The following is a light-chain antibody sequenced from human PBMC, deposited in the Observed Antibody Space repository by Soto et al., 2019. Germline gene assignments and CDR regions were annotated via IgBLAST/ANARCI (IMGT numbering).Light chain of an antibody. J-gene: IGKJ2*01. V-gene: IGKV3-11*01. CDR1: QSISSY. Sequence: DIELTQSPSTLSLSAGDRVTLSCRASQSISSYLAWYHQKPGKAPRLLIYGASNMESGIPSRFSGSGSGTDFTLTISSLEPEDFAVYYCQQRSNCPYTFGEGTTLEIK. CDR2: GAS. CDR3: QQRSNCPYT.